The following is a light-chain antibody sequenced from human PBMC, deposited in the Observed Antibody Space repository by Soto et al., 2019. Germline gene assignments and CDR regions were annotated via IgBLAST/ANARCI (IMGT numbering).Light chain of an antibody. CDR3: CSYAGSYTRG. V-gene: IGLV2-14*01. CDR1: SSDVGGYNY. CDR2: EVS. Sequence: QSVLTQPASVSGPPGQSITISCTGTSSDVGGYNYVSWYQQHPGKAPKLMIFEVSSRPSGVSYRFSGSKSGNTASLTISGLQAEDEAGYCCCSYAGSYTRGFGTGTKVTVL. J-gene: IGLJ1*01.